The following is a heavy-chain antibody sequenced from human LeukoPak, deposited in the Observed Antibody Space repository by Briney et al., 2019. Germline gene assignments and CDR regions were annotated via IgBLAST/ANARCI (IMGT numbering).Heavy chain of an antibody. D-gene: IGHD3-22*01. Sequence: SETLSLTCTVSGGSISSYYWSWIRQPAGKGLERIGRIYTSGSTNYNPSLKSRVTMTVDTPRNQFSLKLNSVTAADTAVYYCARDRHYYDSSGYFPAFAYWGQGTLVTVSS. V-gene: IGHV4-4*07. CDR2: IYTSGST. CDR3: ARDRHYYDSSGYFPAFAY. J-gene: IGHJ4*02. CDR1: GGSISSYY.